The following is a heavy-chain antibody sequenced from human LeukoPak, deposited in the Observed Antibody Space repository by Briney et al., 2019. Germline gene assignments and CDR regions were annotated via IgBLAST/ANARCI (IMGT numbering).Heavy chain of an antibody. V-gene: IGHV1-46*01. D-gene: IGHD1-26*01. CDR3: AREGPFGRPDAFDI. Sequence: ASVEVSCQASGYPFPNYYMHWVRQAPGQGLEWMGIINPSGGSTSYAQKFQGRVTMTRDTSTSTVYMELSSLRSEDTAVYYCAREGPFGRPDAFDIWGQGTMVTVSS. CDR1: GYPFPNYY. CDR2: INPSGGST. J-gene: IGHJ3*02.